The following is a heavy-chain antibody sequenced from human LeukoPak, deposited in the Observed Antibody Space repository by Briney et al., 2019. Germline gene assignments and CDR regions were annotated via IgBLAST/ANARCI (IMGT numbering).Heavy chain of an antibody. D-gene: IGHD2-8*01. CDR1: GFTFSTYW. V-gene: IGHV3-7*01. Sequence: GGSLRLSCAASGFTFSTYWMSWVRQAPGKGLEWVANINQDGSQERYVDSVQGRFTISRDNTKNSLFLQMNSLRAEDTAVYYCARLKDDVTKLDYWGQGTLVTVSS. CDR3: ARLKDDVTKLDY. J-gene: IGHJ4*02. CDR2: INQDGSQE.